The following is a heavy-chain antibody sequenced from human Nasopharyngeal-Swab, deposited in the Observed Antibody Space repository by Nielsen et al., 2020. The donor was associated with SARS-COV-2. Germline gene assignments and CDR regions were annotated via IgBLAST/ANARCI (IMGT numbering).Heavy chain of an antibody. J-gene: IGHJ6*02. D-gene: IGHD3-10*01. Sequence: GGSLRLSCAASGLTFSSYWMSWVRQAPGKGLEWVANIKQDGSEKYYVDSVKGRFTISRDNAKNSLYLQMNSLRAEDTAVYYCARDTMVRGVIKLVYYYYGMDVWGQGTTVTVSS. V-gene: IGHV3-7*01. CDR2: IKQDGSEK. CDR3: ARDTMVRGVIKLVYYYYGMDV. CDR1: GLTFSSYW.